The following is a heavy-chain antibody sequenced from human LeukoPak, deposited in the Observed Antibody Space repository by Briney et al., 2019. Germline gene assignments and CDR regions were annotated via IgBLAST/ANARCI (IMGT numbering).Heavy chain of an antibody. CDR1: GFTLRYYQ. Sequence: GGSLRLSCATSGFTLRYYQMNWVRQAPGKGLEWVSYINVVNGAIYYADSVKGRFTISGDIATNSAYLQMNSLRAEDTALYYCVRDGNRGYDMDVWGQGTAVTVSS. J-gene: IGHJ6*02. CDR3: VRDGNRGYDMDV. CDR2: INVVNGAI. V-gene: IGHV3-48*01. D-gene: IGHD3-10*01.